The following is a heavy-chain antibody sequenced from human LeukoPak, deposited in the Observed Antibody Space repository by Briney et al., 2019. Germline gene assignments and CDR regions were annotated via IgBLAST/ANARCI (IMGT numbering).Heavy chain of an antibody. D-gene: IGHD3-16*01. CDR3: ARGVGGLGNMDV. CDR1: GYTFTSYD. V-gene: IGHV1-8*03. CDR2: MNPNSGNT. Sequence: GASVKVSCKASGYTFTSYDINWVRQATGQGPEWMGWMNPNSGNTGYAQKFQGRVTITRNTSISTAYMELSSLRSDDTAVYFCARGVGGLGNMDVWGEGTTVTVSS. J-gene: IGHJ6*03.